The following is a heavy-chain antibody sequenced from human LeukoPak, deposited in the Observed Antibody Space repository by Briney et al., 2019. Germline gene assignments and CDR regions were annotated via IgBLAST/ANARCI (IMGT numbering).Heavy chain of an antibody. CDR3: ASAHHRTLRLHDAFDI. Sequence: ASVKVSCKASGYTFTSYGISWVRQAPGQGLEWMGWISAYNGNTNYAQKLQGRVIMTTDTSTSTACMELRSLRSDDTAVYYCASAHHRTLRLHDAFDIWGQGTMVTVSS. V-gene: IGHV1-18*01. J-gene: IGHJ3*02. D-gene: IGHD3-16*01. CDR1: GYTFTSYG. CDR2: ISAYNGNT.